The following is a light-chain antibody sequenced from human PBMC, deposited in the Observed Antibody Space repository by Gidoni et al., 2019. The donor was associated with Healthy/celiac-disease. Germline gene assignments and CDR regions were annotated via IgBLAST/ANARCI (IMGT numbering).Light chain of an antibody. V-gene: IGKV3-11*01. CDR1: QSVSSY. J-gene: IGKJ5*01. CDR3: QQRSNWPPIT. CDR2: DAS. Sequence: DIVLTQSPATLSLSPGERASQSVSSYLAWYQQKPGQAPRLLIYDASNRATGIPARFSGSGSGTDFTLTISSLEPEDFAVYYCQQRSNWPPITFGQGTRLEIK.